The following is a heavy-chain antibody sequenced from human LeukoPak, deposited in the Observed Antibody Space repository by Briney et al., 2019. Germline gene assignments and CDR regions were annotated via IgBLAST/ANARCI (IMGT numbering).Heavy chain of an antibody. J-gene: IGHJ3*02. D-gene: IGHD3-22*01. CDR1: GYTFTGYH. CDR3: ARAPHYYDSPWDSFDI. Sequence: ASVNVSCKASGYTFTGYHIHWVRQAPGQGLKWMGRINPNSGDTNYAQKFQGRVTMTRDTSISTAYMELSRLRSDDTAVYYCARAPHYYDSPWDSFDIWGQGTMVTVSS. V-gene: IGHV1-2*06. CDR2: INPNSGDT.